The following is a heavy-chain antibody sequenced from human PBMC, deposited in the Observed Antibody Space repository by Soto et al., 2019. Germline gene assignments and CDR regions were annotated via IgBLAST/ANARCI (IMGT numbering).Heavy chain of an antibody. J-gene: IGHJ4*02. D-gene: IGHD4-17*01. V-gene: IGHV1-69*02. CDR3: ARSPLDHGDYSTYFDY. CDR1: GGTFSSYT. Sequence: QVQLVQSGAEVKKPGSSVKVSCKASGGTFSSYTISWVRQAPGQGLEWMGRIIPILGIANYAQKFQGRVTITADKSTSTAYMELSSLRSEDTAVYYCARSPLDHGDYSTYFDYWGQGTLVTVSS. CDR2: IIPILGIA.